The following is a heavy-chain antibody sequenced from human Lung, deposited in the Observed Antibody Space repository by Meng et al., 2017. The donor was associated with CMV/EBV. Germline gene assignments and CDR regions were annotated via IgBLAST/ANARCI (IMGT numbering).Heavy chain of an antibody. D-gene: IGHD6-13*01. Sequence: SXXVSXKASGGTFSSYAISWVRQAPGQGLEWMGGIIPILGIANYAQKFQGRVTITADKSTSTAYMELSSLRSEDTAVYYCASWAGGQLVLYYYGMDVWGQGTTVTVSS. J-gene: IGHJ6*02. CDR1: GGTFSSYA. V-gene: IGHV1-69*10. CDR3: ASWAGGQLVLYYYGMDV. CDR2: IIPILGIA.